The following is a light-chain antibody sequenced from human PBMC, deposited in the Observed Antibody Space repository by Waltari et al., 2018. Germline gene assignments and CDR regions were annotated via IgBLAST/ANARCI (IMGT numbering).Light chain of an antibody. Sequence: DIQMTQSPSTLSASVGDRVTITCRASQNINSWLAWYQQKPVKAPKLLIYKASSLESGVPSRFSGSGSGTEVTLTITSLQPDDFATYFCQHYNNYSPWTFGQGTKVEVK. V-gene: IGKV1-5*03. CDR3: QHYNNYSPWT. CDR1: QNINSW. J-gene: IGKJ1*01. CDR2: KAS.